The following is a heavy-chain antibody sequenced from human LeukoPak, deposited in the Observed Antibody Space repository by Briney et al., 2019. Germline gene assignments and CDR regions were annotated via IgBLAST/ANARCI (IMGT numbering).Heavy chain of an antibody. Sequence: PGGSLRLSCAASGFTLSNYWMHWVRQAPGKGLEWVSYISSSGSTIYYADSVKGRFTISRDNAKNSLYLQMNSLRAEDTAVYYCARDWGPGAFDIWGQGTMVTVSS. CDR2: ISSSGSTI. CDR3: ARDWGPGAFDI. D-gene: IGHD3-16*01. J-gene: IGHJ3*02. CDR1: GFTLSNYW. V-gene: IGHV3-11*01.